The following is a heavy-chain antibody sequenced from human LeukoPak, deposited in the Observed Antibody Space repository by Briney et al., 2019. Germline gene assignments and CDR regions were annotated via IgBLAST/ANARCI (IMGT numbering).Heavy chain of an antibody. V-gene: IGHV1-46*01. J-gene: IGHJ5*02. Sequence: ASVKVSCKASGYTFTSYYMHWVRQAPGQGLEWMGIINPSGGSTSYAQKFQGRVTMTRDTSTSTVYMELSSLRSEDTAVYYCARNVEYQLLLGWFDPWGQGTLVTVSS. CDR2: INPSGGST. CDR1: GYTFTSYY. CDR3: ARNVEYQLLLGWFDP. D-gene: IGHD2-2*01.